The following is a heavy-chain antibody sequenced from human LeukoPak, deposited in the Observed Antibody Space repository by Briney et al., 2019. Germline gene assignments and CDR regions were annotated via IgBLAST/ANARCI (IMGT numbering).Heavy chain of an antibody. CDR3: ASSPPDGDYNWFDP. CDR2: IHYSGST. J-gene: IGHJ5*02. D-gene: IGHD4-17*01. CDR1: GGSISSYY. Sequence: KPSETLSLTCTVSGGSISSYYWSWIRQPPGKGLEWIGYIHYSGSTNYNPSLKSRVTISVDTSKNQFSLKLSSVTAADTAVYYCASSPPDGDYNWFDPWGQGTLVTVSS. V-gene: IGHV4-59*12.